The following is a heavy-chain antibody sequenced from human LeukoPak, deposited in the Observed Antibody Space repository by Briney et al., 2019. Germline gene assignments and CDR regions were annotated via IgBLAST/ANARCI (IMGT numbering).Heavy chain of an antibody. V-gene: IGHV4-59*01. D-gene: IGHD6-6*01. CDR1: GGSISSYY. CDR2: IYYSGST. Sequence: SETLSLTCTVSGGSISSYYWSWIRQPPGKGLEWIGYIYYSGSTNYNPSLKGRVTISVGTSKNQSSLKLSSVTAADTAVYYCARGPFSSSSEAAFDYWGQGTLVTVSS. J-gene: IGHJ4*02. CDR3: ARGPFSSSSEAAFDY.